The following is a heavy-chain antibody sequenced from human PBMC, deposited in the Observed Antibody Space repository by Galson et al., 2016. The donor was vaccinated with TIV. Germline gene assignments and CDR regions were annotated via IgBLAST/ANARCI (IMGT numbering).Heavy chain of an antibody. CDR3: ARHQGYCSGGSCLLDY. CDR2: IIPIFGTA. CDR1: GGPFFSSYA. V-gene: IGHV1-69*13. J-gene: IGHJ4*02. Sequence: SVKVSCKASGGPFFSSYAISWVRQAPGQGLEWMGRIIPIFGTANYAQKFQGRVTITADESTSTAYMELSRLRSEDTAVYYWARHQGYCSGGSCLLDYWGQGTLVTGSS. D-gene: IGHD2-15*01.